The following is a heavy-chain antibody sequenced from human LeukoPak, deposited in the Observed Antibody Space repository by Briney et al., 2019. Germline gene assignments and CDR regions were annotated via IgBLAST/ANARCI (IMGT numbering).Heavy chain of an antibody. CDR1: GGSISSGGYS. CDR3: ARTENGYNSRGAFDI. V-gene: IGHV4-30-2*01. D-gene: IGHD5-24*01. Sequence: SETLSLTCAVSGGSISSGGYSWSWIRQPPGKGLEWIGYIYHSGSTYYNPSLKSRVTISVDRSKNQFTLKLSSVTAADTAVYYCARTENGYNSRGAFDIWGQGTMVTVSS. J-gene: IGHJ3*02. CDR2: IYHSGST.